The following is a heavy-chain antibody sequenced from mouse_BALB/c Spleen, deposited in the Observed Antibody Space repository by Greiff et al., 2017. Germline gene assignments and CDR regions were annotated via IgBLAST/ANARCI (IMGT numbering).Heavy chain of an antibody. CDR3: ARKGDGYYGGFAY. D-gene: IGHD2-3*01. CDR2: ISYSGST. V-gene: IGHV3-8*02. Sequence: EVKLMESGPSLVKPSQTLSLTCSVTGDSITSGYWNWIRKFPGNKLEYMGYISYSGSTYYNPSLKSRISITRDTSKNQYYLQLNSVTTEDTATYYCARKGDGYYGGFAYWGQGTLVTVSA. J-gene: IGHJ3*01. CDR1: GDSITSGY.